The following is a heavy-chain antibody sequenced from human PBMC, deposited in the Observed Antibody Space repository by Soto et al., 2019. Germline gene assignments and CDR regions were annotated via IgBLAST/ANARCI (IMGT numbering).Heavy chain of an antibody. CDR2: ISTHNGNT. CDR1: GYTFIRYG. Sequence: GASVKVSCKASGYTFIRYGISWVRQAPGQGLEWMGWISTHNGNTYYAQNFQGRVTMTSDTPTSTAYMELRSLRPDDTAFYYCVRDEISSAGLDPWGQGTLVTVSS. V-gene: IGHV1-18*01. J-gene: IGHJ5*02. CDR3: VRDEISSAGLDP.